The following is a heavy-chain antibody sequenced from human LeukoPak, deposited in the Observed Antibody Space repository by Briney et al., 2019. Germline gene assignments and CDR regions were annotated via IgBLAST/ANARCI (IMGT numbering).Heavy chain of an antibody. CDR3: ARPVAAAGGYYQIN. D-gene: IGHD3-22*01. Sequence: GGSLRLSCTASGFIFSSYWMSWVRQAPGKGLEWVANIKQDGSEKDYEDSVQGRFTISRDNAKNSLYLQMNSLRAEDTAVYYCARPVAAAGGYYQINWGQGTLVTVSS. J-gene: IGHJ4*02. V-gene: IGHV3-7*04. CDR2: IKQDGSEK. CDR1: GFIFSSYW.